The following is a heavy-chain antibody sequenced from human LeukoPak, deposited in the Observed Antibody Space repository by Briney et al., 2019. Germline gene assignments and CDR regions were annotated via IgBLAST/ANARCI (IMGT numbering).Heavy chain of an antibody. CDR2: IIPILGIA. Sequence: ASVKVSCKASGGTFGSYAISWVRQAPGQGLEWMGRIIPILGIANYAQKFQGRVTITADKSTSTAYMELSSLRSEDTAVYYCARAIPYCGGDCYSGTNYYYYYGMDVWGQGTTVTVSS. CDR3: ARAIPYCGGDCYSGTNYYYYYGMDV. D-gene: IGHD2-21*02. CDR1: GGTFGSYA. J-gene: IGHJ6*02. V-gene: IGHV1-69*04.